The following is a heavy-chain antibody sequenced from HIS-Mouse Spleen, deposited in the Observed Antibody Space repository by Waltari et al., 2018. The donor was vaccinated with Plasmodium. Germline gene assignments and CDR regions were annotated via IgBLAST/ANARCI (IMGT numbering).Heavy chain of an antibody. V-gene: IGHV4-34*01. Sequence: QVQLQQWGAGLLKPSETLSLTCAVYGGSFSGYYWSWIRQPPGKGLEWIGEINHSGSTTYNPSLTGRVTISVDTSKTQFSLKLSSVTAADTAVYYCARGRGLPYWYFDLWGRGTLVTVSS. CDR3: ARGRGLPYWYFDL. CDR2: INHSGST. CDR1: GGSFSGYY. J-gene: IGHJ2*01. D-gene: IGHD3-10*01.